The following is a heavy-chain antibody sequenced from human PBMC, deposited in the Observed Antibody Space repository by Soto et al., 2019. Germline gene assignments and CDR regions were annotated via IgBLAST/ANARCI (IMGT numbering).Heavy chain of an antibody. J-gene: IGHJ6*03. D-gene: IGHD3-10*01. CDR2: IYYSGST. CDR3: AGEVMVRGSNYMDV. Sequence: SETLSLTCTVSVGSISSGGYYWSWIRQHPGKGLEWIGYIYYSGSTYYNPSLKSRVTISVDTSKNQFSLKLSSVTAADTAVYYCAGEVMVRGSNYMDVWGKGTTVTVSS. V-gene: IGHV4-31*03. CDR1: VGSISSGGYY.